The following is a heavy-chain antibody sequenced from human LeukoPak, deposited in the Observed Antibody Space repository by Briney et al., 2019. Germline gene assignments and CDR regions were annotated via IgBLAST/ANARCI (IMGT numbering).Heavy chain of an antibody. CDR3: ARVSSGTRDAFDI. D-gene: IGHD3-10*01. CDR1: GYTFTGYY. Sequence: ATVKVSCKASGYTFTGYYMHWGRQAPGQGLEWMGIINPSGGSTSYAQKLRGGVTMTRDMSTSTVYMEQSSLRSEDTAVYYCARVSSGTRDAFDIWGQGTMVTVSS. CDR2: INPSGGST. V-gene: IGHV1-46*04. J-gene: IGHJ3*02.